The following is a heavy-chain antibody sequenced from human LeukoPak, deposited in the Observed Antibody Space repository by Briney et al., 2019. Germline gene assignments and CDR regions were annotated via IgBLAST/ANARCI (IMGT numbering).Heavy chain of an antibody. CDR1: GYTFTSYG. CDR2: ISAYNGNT. V-gene: IGHV1-18*01. Sequence: ASVKVSCKASGYTFTSYGISWVRQAPGQGLEWMGWISAYNGNTNYAQKPQGRVTMTTDTSTSTAYMELRSLRSDDTAVYYCARDLWAPIKLLWFGELSWRFDYWGQGTLVTVSS. J-gene: IGHJ4*02. CDR3: ARDLWAPIKLLWFGELSWRFDY. D-gene: IGHD3-10*01.